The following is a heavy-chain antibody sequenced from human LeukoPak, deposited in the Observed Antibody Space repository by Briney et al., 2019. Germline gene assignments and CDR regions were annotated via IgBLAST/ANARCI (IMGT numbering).Heavy chain of an antibody. Sequence: PGGSLRLSCAASGFTFSSYGMHCVRQAPGRGLEWVAFIRYEGSNKYYADSVKGRFTISRDNSKNTLHLQMNSLRAEDTAVYYCATHGSAHYYMDVWGKGTTVTISS. CDR2: IRYEGSNK. J-gene: IGHJ6*03. CDR3: ATHGSAHYYMDV. D-gene: IGHD2-2*03. V-gene: IGHV3-30*02. CDR1: GFTFSSYG.